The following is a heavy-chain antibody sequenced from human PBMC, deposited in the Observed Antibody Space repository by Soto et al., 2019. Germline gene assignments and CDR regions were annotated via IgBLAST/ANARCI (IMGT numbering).Heavy chain of an antibody. V-gene: IGHV6-1*01. CDR1: GDSVSSNSAA. CDR3: PRECGGSGWPSGAPFDY. CDR2: TYYRSKLYN. D-gene: IGHD6-19*01. Sequence: QVQLQQSVPGLVQPSQTLSLTCAISGDSVSSNSAAWKWISQSPSRGLEWLGRTYYRSKLYNDYAVYVKSRITINPDTSSNQCSLQLHSLTPEDTAVHSCPRECGGSGWPSGAPFDYWGQGTLVTFSS. J-gene: IGHJ4*02.